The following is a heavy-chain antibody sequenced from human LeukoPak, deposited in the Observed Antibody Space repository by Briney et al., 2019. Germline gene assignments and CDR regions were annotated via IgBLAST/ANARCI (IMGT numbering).Heavy chain of an antibody. CDR3: ARERRIVGATTSYYFDY. V-gene: IGHV1-46*01. Sequence: ASVKVSCKASGYTFTSYYMHWVRQAPGQGLEWMGIINPSGGSTTYAPKFQGRVTMTRDTSTSTVYMELSSLRSEDTAAYYCARERRIVGATTSYYFDYWGRGTLVTVSS. CDR1: GYTFTSYY. D-gene: IGHD1-26*01. J-gene: IGHJ4*02. CDR2: INPSGGST.